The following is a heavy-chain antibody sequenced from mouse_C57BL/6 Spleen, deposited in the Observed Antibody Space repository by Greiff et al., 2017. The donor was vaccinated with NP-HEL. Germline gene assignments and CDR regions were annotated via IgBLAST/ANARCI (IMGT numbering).Heavy chain of an antibody. CDR1: GYAFSSSW. CDR3: ARCGGYSNSCAY. D-gene: IGHD2-5*01. V-gene: IGHV1-82*01. J-gene: IGHJ3*01. Sequence: VQLQQSGPELVKPGASVKISCKASGYAFSSSWMNWVKQRPGKGLEWIGRIYPGDGDTNYNGKFKGKATLTADKSSSTAYMQLSSLKSEDSAVYFCARCGGYSNSCAYWGQGTLVTVSA. CDR2: IYPGDGDT.